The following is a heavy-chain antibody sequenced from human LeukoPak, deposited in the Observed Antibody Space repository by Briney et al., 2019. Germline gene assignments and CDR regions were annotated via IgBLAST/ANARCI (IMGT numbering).Heavy chain of an antibody. CDR1: DFTVSSNY. Sequence: GGSLRLSCAASDFTVSSNYMSWVRQAPGKGLEWVSVIYSDGSTYYADSVKGRFTISRDNSKNTLYLQMNSLRAEDTAVYYCAKDARPKRTSGSYYFDYWGQGTLVTVSS. CDR2: IYSDGST. V-gene: IGHV3-53*05. CDR3: AKDARPKRTSGSYYFDY. D-gene: IGHD1-26*01. J-gene: IGHJ4*02.